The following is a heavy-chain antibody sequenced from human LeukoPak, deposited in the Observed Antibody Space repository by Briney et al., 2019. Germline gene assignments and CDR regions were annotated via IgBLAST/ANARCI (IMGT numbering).Heavy chain of an antibody. D-gene: IGHD3-16*01. J-gene: IGHJ4*02. Sequence: PGRSLRLSCAASGFTFSSYAIHWVRQAPGKGLEWVAVISNDGSNKYYADSVKGRFTISRDNSKNTLYLQMNSLRAEDTAVYYCARDIADYDYVWGSVDYWGQGTLVTVSS. CDR3: ARDIADYDYVWGSVDY. CDR1: GFTFSSYA. V-gene: IGHV3-30-3*01. CDR2: ISNDGSNK.